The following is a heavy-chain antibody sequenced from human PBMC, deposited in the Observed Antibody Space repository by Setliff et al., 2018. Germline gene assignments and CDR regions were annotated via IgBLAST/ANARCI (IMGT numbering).Heavy chain of an antibody. CDR2: INTSGST. CDR1: GGSVGNSYYY. CDR3: ARGGTYRYFDY. V-gene: IGHV4-61*10. Sequence: PSETLSLTCTVSGGSVGNSYYYWNWIRQPAGKGLEWIGRINTSGSTKYNPSLKSRVTMSVDTSKNQFSLKLNSMTTADTAVYYCARGGTYRYFDYWGQGALVTVSS. J-gene: IGHJ4*02.